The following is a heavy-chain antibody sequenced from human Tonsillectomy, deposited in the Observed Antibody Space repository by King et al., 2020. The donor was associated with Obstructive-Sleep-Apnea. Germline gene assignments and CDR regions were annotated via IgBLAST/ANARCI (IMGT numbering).Heavy chain of an antibody. CDR3: ARIGYSVYEASAIFLLDY. J-gene: IGHJ4*02. CDR1: GYTFTSYG. V-gene: IGHV1-18*01. D-gene: IGHD5/OR15-5a*01. Sequence: QLVQSGAEVKKPGASVKVSCTASGYTFTSYGISWVRQAPGQGLEWMGWISAYNGNTKYAQKLQGRVTMTTDTSTSTAYMELRSLRSDDTAVYYCARIGYSVYEASAIFLLDYWGQGTLVTVSS. CDR2: ISAYNGNT.